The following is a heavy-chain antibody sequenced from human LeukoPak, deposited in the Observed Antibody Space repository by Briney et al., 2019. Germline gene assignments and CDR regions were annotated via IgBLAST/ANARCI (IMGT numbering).Heavy chain of an antibody. J-gene: IGHJ6*04. CDR3: ARGWVTTTSYYYYGMDV. Sequence: SETLSLTCAVYGGSFSGYYWTWIRQPPGKGLEWIEEINHTGGTNYNPSLKSRVTISVDTSKSQFSLKLSSVTAADTAVYYCARGWVTTTSYYYYGMDVWGRGTTVTVSS. V-gene: IGHV4-34*01. CDR2: INHTGGT. D-gene: IGHD2-21*02. CDR1: GGSFSGYY.